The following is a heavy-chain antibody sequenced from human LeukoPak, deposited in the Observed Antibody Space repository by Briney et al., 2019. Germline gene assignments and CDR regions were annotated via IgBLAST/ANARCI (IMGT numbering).Heavy chain of an antibody. CDR2: INPSGGST. J-gene: IGHJ6*04. V-gene: IGHV1-46*01. CDR1: GYTFTSYY. CDR3: ARGGGSYDHYYGMDV. D-gene: IGHD5-12*01. Sequence: ASVKASCKASGYTFTSYYMHWVRQAPGQGLEWMGIINPSGGSTSYAQKFQGRVTMTRDTSTSTVYMELSSLRSEDTAVYYCARGGGSYDHYYGMDVWGKGTTVTVSS.